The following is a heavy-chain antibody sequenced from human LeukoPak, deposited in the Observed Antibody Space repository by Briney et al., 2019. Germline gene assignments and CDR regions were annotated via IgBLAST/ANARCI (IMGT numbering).Heavy chain of an antibody. D-gene: IGHD3-22*01. V-gene: IGHV1-18*01. J-gene: IGHJ3*02. CDR3: ARAYYYDSSGYYYQDAFDI. CDR1: GYTFTSYG. Sequence: GASVKVSCKASGYTFTSYGISWVRQAPGQGLEWMGWISAYNGNTNYAQKLQGRVTMTTDTSTSTAHMELRSLRSDDTAVYYCARAYYYDSSGYYYQDAFDIWGQGTMVTVSS. CDR2: ISAYNGNT.